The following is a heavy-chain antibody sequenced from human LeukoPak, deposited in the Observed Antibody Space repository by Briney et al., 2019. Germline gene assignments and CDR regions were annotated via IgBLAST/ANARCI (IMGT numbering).Heavy chain of an antibody. CDR1: GGSISSGGYS. D-gene: IGHD3-10*01. CDR3: ARESNYYGSGTGWLDP. CDR2: IYYSGSN. Sequence: SETLSLTCAVSGGSISSGGYSWSWIRQPPGKGLQWIAYIYYSGSNYYNPSLKSRVTVSVDTSKNQFSLRLSSVTAADTAVYYCARESNYYGSGTGWLDPWGQGTLVTVSS. V-gene: IGHV4-30-4*07. J-gene: IGHJ5*02.